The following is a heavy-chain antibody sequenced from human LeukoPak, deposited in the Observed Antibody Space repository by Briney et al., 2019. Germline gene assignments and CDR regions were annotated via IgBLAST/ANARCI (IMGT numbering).Heavy chain of an antibody. Sequence: GGSLRLSCAASGFTFSSYGMHWVRQAPGKGLEWVAFIRYDGSNKYYADSVKGRFTISRDNSKNTLYLQMNSLRAEDTAVYYCAKLVGPTVTSHYMDVWGKGTPVTVSS. J-gene: IGHJ6*03. D-gene: IGHD4-11*01. CDR2: IRYDGSNK. CDR3: AKLVGPTVTSHYMDV. CDR1: GFTFSSYG. V-gene: IGHV3-30*02.